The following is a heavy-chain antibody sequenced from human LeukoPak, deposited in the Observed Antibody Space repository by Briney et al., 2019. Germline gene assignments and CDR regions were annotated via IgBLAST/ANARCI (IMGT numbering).Heavy chain of an antibody. CDR2: INPNSGGT. D-gene: IGHD4-23*01. J-gene: IGHJ6*02. V-gene: IGHV1-2*02. Sequence: GASVKVSCKASGYTFTGYYMHWVRQAPGQGLEWMGWINPNSGGTNYAQKFQGRVTMTRDTSISTAYMELSRLRSDDTAVYYCARDLYGGNSPYYYYYGMDVWGQGTTVTVSS. CDR3: ARDLYGGNSPYYYYYGMDV. CDR1: GYTFTGYY.